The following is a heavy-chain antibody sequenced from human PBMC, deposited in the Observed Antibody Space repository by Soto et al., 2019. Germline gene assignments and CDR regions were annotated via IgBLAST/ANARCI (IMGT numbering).Heavy chain of an antibody. CDR1: RFTFSSYW. CDR2: IKEDGSDK. V-gene: IGHV3-7*01. CDR3: ARGIDDNASFGMDV. D-gene: IGHD1-1*01. J-gene: IGHJ6*02. Sequence: PGGSLRLSCAASRFTFSSYWMSRVRQAPGRGLEWVANIKEDGSDKYYADSVKGRFTISRDNAKKSLYVQMNSLRVEDTAVYYCARGIDDNASFGMDVWGQGTTVTVSS.